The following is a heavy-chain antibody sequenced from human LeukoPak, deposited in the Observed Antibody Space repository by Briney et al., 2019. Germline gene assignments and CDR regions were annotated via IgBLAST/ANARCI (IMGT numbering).Heavy chain of an antibody. V-gene: IGHV1-2*02. CDR3: ARDHSNDFWSGSGPLYYMDV. CDR2: INPNSGGT. Sequence: ASVKVSCKASGYTFTGYYMHWVRQAPGQGLEWMGWINPNSGGTNYAHKFQGRVTMTRDTSISTAYMELSRLRSDDTAVYYCARDHSNDFWSGSGPLYYMDVWGKGTTVTVSS. CDR1: GYTFTGYY. J-gene: IGHJ6*03. D-gene: IGHD3-3*01.